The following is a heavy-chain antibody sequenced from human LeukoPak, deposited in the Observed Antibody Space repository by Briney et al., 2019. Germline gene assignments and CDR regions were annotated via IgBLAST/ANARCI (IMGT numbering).Heavy chain of an antibody. CDR3: ARDHCSGGSCYPQFDY. D-gene: IGHD2-15*01. CDR1: GYTFTGYY. CDR2: INPNSGGT. Sequence: ASVKVSCKASGYTFTGYYMHWVRQAPGQGLEWMRWINPNSGGTNYAQKFQGRVTMTRDTSISTAYMELSRLRSDDTAVYYCARDHCSGGSCYPQFDYWGQGTLVTVSS. J-gene: IGHJ4*02. V-gene: IGHV1-2*02.